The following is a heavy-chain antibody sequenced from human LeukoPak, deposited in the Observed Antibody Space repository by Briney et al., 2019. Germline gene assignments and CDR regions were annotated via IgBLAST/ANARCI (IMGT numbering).Heavy chain of an antibody. CDR3: ARVLGYCSSTSCNTADY. CDR2: IYTSGST. CDR1: GGSISSGSYY. D-gene: IGHD2-2*01. J-gene: IGHJ4*02. Sequence: SQTLSLTCTVSGGSISSGSYYWSWIRQPGGKGLEWIGRIYTSGSTSYNPSLKSRVTISVDTSKNQFSLKLSSVTAADTAVYYYARVLGYCSSTSCNTADYRGQGTLVTVSS. V-gene: IGHV4-61*02.